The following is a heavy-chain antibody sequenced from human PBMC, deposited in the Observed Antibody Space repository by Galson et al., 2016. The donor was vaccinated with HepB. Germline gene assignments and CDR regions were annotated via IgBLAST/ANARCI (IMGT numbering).Heavy chain of an antibody. V-gene: IGHV1-18*01. CDR2: ISADTGDA. Sequence: SVKVSCKASGYTFSIYGITWLRQAPGQRLEWMGWISADTGDAHYAQKFQGRLTMTTDNSTITAFMELNSLRSADPALYYCARCGAAVTTHFNAWGQGTLVAVTS. CDR1: GYTFSIYG. J-gene: IGHJ1*01. CDR3: ARCGAAVTTHFNA. D-gene: IGHD4-11*01.